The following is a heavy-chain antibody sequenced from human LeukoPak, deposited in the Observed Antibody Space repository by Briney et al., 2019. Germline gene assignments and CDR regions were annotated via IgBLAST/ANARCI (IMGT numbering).Heavy chain of an antibody. V-gene: IGHV3-7*03. Sequence: PGGSLRLSCAASGFTFSSYWMTWVRQAPGKGLEWVANIKQDGGEKYYADSVKGRFIISRDNAKNALYLQMSSLRAEDTAIYYCARRYFDYWGQGTLVTVSS. CDR3: ARRYFDY. CDR1: GFTFSSYW. CDR2: IKQDGGEK. J-gene: IGHJ4*02.